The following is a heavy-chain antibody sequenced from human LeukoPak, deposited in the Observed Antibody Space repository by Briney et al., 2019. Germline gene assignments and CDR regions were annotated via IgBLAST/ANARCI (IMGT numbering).Heavy chain of an antibody. CDR1: GLTFSNYA. CDR2: ISSGGSSI. CDR3: ARVYGYNYYFDY. Sequence: GGSLRLSCAASGLTFSNYAMSWVRQAPGKGLEWVSYISSGGSSIYYADSVKGRFTISRDNTKNSLYLQMNSLRAEDTAVYYCARVYGYNYYFDYWGQGTLVTVSS. J-gene: IGHJ4*02. D-gene: IGHD5-24*01. V-gene: IGHV3-11*01.